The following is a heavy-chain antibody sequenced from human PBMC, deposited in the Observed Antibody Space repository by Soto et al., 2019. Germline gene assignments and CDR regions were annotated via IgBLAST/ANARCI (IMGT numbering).Heavy chain of an antibody. Sequence: EVQLLESGGDLVQPGGSLRLSCAASGFTFSNFVMGWVRRAPGKGLEWVSAIGGTSGSTYYADSVRGRFTISRDNSKNTLYLQMNSLRAEDTAVYYCARDSPIAVAGTGGTYYYYGMDVWGQGTTVTVSS. CDR1: GFTFSNFV. D-gene: IGHD6-19*01. CDR2: IGGTSGST. J-gene: IGHJ6*02. V-gene: IGHV3-23*01. CDR3: ARDSPIAVAGTGGTYYYYGMDV.